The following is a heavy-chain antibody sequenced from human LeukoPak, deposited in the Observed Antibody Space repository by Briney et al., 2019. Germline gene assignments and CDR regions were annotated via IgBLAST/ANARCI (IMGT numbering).Heavy chain of an antibody. Sequence: GGSLRLSCAASGFTFSSYGMQWVRQAPGKGLEWVAVIWYDGSKKYYEDSVKGRFTISRDDSQNTLHLQMNSPRAEDTAVYYCVRDNYNGYPDYWGQGTRVTVSS. J-gene: IGHJ4*02. V-gene: IGHV3-33*01. D-gene: IGHD5-12*01. CDR3: VRDNYNGYPDY. CDR1: GFTFSSYG. CDR2: IWYDGSKK.